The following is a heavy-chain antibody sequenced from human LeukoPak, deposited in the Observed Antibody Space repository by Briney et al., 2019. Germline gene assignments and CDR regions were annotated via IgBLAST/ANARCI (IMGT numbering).Heavy chain of an antibody. CDR2: ISAYNGNT. Sequence: ASVKVSCKASGYTFTSYGISWVRQAPGQGLEWMGWISAYNGNTNYAQKLQGRVTMTTDTSTSTAYMELRSLRSDDTAVYYCARDQGYSGSYGRFDPWGQGTLVTVSS. D-gene: IGHD1-26*01. CDR3: ARDQGYSGSYGRFDP. J-gene: IGHJ5*02. CDR1: GYTFTSYG. V-gene: IGHV1-18*01.